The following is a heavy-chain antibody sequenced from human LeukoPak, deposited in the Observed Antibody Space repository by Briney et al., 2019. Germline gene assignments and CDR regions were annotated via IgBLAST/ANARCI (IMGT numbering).Heavy chain of an antibody. V-gene: IGHV1-46*01. CDR2: INPSGGST. CDR3: AREGFPPKISDFWSGLGPYYYYGMDV. Sequence: ASVKVSCKASGYTFTSYYMHWVRQAPGQGLEWMGIINPSGGSTSYTQKFQGRVTMTRDTSTSTVYMELSSLRSEVTAVYYCAREGFPPKISDFWSGLGPYYYYGMDVWGQGTTVTVSS. CDR1: GYTFTSYY. J-gene: IGHJ6*02. D-gene: IGHD3-3*01.